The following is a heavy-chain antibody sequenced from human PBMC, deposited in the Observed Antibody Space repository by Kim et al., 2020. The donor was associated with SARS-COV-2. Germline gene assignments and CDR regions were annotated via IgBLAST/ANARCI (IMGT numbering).Heavy chain of an antibody. D-gene: IGHD3-10*01. CDR3: ARVHPSRGYLPPPGFYYYG. CDR1: GGSFSGYY. Sequence: SETLSLTCAVYGGSFSGYYWSWIRQPPGKGLEWIGEINHSGSTNYNPSLKSRVTISVDTSKNQFSLKLSSVTAADTAVYYCARVHPSRGYLPPPGFYYYG. CDR2: INHSGST. V-gene: IGHV4-34*01. J-gene: IGHJ6*01.